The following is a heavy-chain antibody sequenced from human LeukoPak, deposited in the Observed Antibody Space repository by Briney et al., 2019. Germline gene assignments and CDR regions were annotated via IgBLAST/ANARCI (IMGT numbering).Heavy chain of an antibody. CDR3: AKSKAAAGRLNWFDP. CDR1: GFTLSSYA. CDR2: ISGSGSRT. Sequence: GGALRLSCAASGFTLSSYAMSWVRQAPGKGLEWVSAISGSGSRTYYADSVKGRFTISRDNSKNTLYMQMNSLRAEDTAVYYCAKSKAAAGRLNWFDPWGQGTLVTVSS. V-gene: IGHV3-23*01. D-gene: IGHD6-13*01. J-gene: IGHJ5*02.